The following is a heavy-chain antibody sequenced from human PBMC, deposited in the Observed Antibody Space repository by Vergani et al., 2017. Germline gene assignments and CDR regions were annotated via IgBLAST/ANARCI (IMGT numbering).Heavy chain of an antibody. J-gene: IGHJ5*02. Sequence: QVQLQESGPGLVKPSQTLSLTCTVSGGSISSYYWSWIRQPPGKGLEWIGYIYYSGSTYYNPSLKSRVTISVDTSKNQFSLKLSSVTAADTAVYYCARRRGAVDENIENWFDPWGQGTLVTVSS. D-gene: IGHD2/OR15-2a*01. CDR2: IYYSGST. CDR3: ARRRGAVDENIENWFDP. V-gene: IGHV4-59*04. CDR1: GGSISSYY.